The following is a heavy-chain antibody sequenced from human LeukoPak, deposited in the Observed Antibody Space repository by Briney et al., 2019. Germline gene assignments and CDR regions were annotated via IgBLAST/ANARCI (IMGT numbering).Heavy chain of an antibody. D-gene: IGHD5-18*01. CDR3: ARERGYSSSAFDI. CDR2: ISRSSTTI. J-gene: IGHJ3*02. CDR1: GFTFSSYS. Sequence: GGSLRLSCAASGFTFSSYSMNWVRQAPGKGLEWVSYISRSSTTIYYADSVKGRFTISRDNVKNSFYLQMNSLRVEDTALYYCARERGYSSSAFDIWGQGTMVTVSS. V-gene: IGHV3-48*01.